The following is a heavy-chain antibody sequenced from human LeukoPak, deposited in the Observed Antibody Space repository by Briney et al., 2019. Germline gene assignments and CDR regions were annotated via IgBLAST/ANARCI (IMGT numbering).Heavy chain of an antibody. V-gene: IGHV3-30*04. D-gene: IGHD3/OR15-3a*01. CDR1: GFTFSSYS. CDR2: ISYHGSNQ. CDR3: ARSPERLGQGYLDS. J-gene: IGHJ4*02. Sequence: GGSLRLTCAASGFTFSSYSMHWVRQAPGKGLEWLTLISYHGSNQEYTDSVKGRFTISRDNSKNTLFLQMNSLKTEDTAVYFCARSPERLGQGYLDSWGQGTLVTVSS.